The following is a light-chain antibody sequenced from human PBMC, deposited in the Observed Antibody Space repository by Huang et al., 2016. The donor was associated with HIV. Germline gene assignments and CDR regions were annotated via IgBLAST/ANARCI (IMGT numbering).Light chain of an antibody. Sequence: TQSPDTLSLSPGQRASLFCRASQSVSSNLAWYQQKPGQAPRLLIYGASTRATGIPARFSGSGSGTDFTLTVSSLQSEDFAVYYCQQCNNWPLSFGGGTKVEIK. CDR2: GAS. CDR3: QQCNNWPLS. J-gene: IGKJ4*01. V-gene: IGKV3-15*01. CDR1: QSVSSN.